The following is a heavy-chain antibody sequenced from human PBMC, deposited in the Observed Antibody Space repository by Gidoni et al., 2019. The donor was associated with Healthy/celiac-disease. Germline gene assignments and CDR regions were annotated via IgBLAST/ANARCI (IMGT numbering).Heavy chain of an antibody. CDR2: IWYDGSNK. D-gene: IGHD1-26*01. V-gene: IGHV3-33*01. CDR3: ASLTIWEYYYYGMDV. CDR1: GFTFRSYG. Sequence: QVPLVESGGGVVQPGRSLRLSCAASGFTFRSYGMHWVRQAPGKGLEWVAVIWYDGSNKYYADSVKGRFTISRDNSKNTLYLQMNSLRAEDTAVYYCASLTIWEYYYYGMDVWGQGTTVTVSS. J-gene: IGHJ6*02.